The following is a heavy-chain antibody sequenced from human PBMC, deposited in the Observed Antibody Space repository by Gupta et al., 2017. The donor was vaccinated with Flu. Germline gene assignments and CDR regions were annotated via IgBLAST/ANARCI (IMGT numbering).Heavy chain of an antibody. CDR2: IKRDGGDA. CDR1: GFTFSNYW. Sequence: EVQLVESGGGLVQPGGSLRLSCAASGFTFSNYWMHWVRQAPGEGLMWVSRIKRDGGDAAYADSVKGRFTISRDNAKNTVYLQMNSLRAEDTAVYYCVRDGNYDSSGYYGKEFDFWGQGTLVTVSS. J-gene: IGHJ4*02. CDR3: VRDGNYDSSGYYGKEFDF. D-gene: IGHD3-22*01. V-gene: IGHV3-74*01.